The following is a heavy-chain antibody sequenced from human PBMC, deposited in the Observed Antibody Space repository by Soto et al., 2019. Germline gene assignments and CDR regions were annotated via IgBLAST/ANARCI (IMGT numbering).Heavy chain of an antibody. CDR2: ISDSGGNT. CDR1: GFTFRNSA. J-gene: IGHJ4*02. D-gene: IGHD5-12*01. V-gene: IGHV3-23*01. Sequence: GSLRLSCAASGFTFRNSAMGWVRQAPGKGLEWVSGISDSGGNTYYTDSVKGRFTISRDKSKNTLYLQMSSLRAGDTAVYYCARVAPPYSGYDPYFDYWGQGTLVTVSS. CDR3: ARVAPPYSGYDPYFDY.